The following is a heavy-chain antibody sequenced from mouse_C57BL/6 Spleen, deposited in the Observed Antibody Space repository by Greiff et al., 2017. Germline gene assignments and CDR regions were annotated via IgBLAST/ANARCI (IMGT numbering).Heavy chain of an antibody. CDR3: ARSYYDCNYYAMDY. D-gene: IGHD2-4*01. J-gene: IGHJ4*01. V-gene: IGHV1-80*01. CDR2: IYPGDGDT. Sequence: VQLQQSGAELVKPGASVKISCKASGYAFSSYWMNWVKQRPGKGLEWIGQIYPGDGDTNYNGKFKGKATLTADKSSSTAYMQLSSLTSEDSAVYFCARSYYDCNYYAMDYWGQGTSVTVSS. CDR1: GYAFSSYW.